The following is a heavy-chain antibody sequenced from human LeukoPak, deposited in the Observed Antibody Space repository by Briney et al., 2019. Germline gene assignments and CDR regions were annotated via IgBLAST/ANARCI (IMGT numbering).Heavy chain of an antibody. J-gene: IGHJ4*02. CDR3: VKIGANVGF. Sequence: PGGSLRLSCAASGFTFSSYAMSWVRQAPRKGLDWVSSINGGGGSTYYADSVKGRFTISKDNSKNTLYLQMNSLRAEDAAVYYCVKIGANVGFWGQGTLVTVSS. D-gene: IGHD4/OR15-4a*01. CDR2: INGGGGST. V-gene: IGHV3-23*01. CDR1: GFTFSSYA.